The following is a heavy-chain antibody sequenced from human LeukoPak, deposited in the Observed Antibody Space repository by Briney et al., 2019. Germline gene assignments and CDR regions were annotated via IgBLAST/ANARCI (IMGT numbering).Heavy chain of an antibody. CDR3: ARGQDTVVTSRDAFDI. J-gene: IGHJ3*02. CDR1: GFIFSSYS. Sequence: GGSLRLSCAVPGFIFSSYSMNWVRQAPGKRLEWVSSISTSSIYIYYADSVKGRFTISRDNAKNSLYLQMNSLRAEDTAVYYCARGQDTVVTSRDAFDIWGQGTMVTVSS. D-gene: IGHD4-23*01. V-gene: IGHV3-21*01. CDR2: ISTSSIYI.